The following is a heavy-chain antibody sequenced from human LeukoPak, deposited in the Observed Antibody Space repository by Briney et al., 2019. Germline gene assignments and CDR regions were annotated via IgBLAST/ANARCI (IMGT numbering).Heavy chain of an antibody. CDR1: GFTFDDYT. CDR2: ISWDGGST. J-gene: IGHJ3*02. Sequence: GGSLRLSCAASGFTFDDYTMHWVRQAPGKGLEWVSLISWDGGSTYFADSVKGRFTISRDNSKNSLYLQMNSLRTEDTALYYCAKDMEGQLMAFDIWGQGTMVTVSS. V-gene: IGHV3-43*01. D-gene: IGHD5-18*01. CDR3: AKDMEGQLMAFDI.